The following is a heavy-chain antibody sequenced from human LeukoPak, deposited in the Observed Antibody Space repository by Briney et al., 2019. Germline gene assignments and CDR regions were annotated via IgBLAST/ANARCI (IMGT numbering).Heavy chain of an antibody. Sequence: GRSLRLSCAASGFTFSSYGMHWVRQAPGKGLEWVAVISYDGSNKYYADSVKGRFTISRDNSKNTLYLQMNSLRAEDTAVYYCANDRSSSCLDYWGQGTLVTVSS. D-gene: IGHD6-13*01. CDR2: ISYDGSNK. CDR3: ANDRSSSCLDY. V-gene: IGHV3-30*18. CDR1: GFTFSSYG. J-gene: IGHJ4*02.